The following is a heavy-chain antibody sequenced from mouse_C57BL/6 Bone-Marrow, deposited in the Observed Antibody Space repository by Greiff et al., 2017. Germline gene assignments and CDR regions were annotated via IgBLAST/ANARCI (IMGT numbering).Heavy chain of an antibody. V-gene: IGHV2-2*01. D-gene: IGHD2-4*01. J-gene: IGHJ3*01. CDR3: ARGGLRRTWFAY. CDR1: GFSLTSYG. Sequence: QVQLQQSGPGLVQPSQSLSITCTVSGFSLTSYGVHWVRQSPGKGLEWLGVIWSGGSTDYNAAFISRLSISKDNSKCQVFFKMNSLQADDTAIYYCARGGLRRTWFAYWGQGTLVTVSA. CDR2: IWSGGST.